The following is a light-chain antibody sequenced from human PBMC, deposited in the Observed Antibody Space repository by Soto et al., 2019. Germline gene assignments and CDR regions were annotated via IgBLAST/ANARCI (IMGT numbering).Light chain of an antibody. CDR3: QQYDSYST. CDR1: QSVSRL. Sequence: DIQMTQSPSTLSASVGDRVTITCRASQSVSRLLAWYQQKPGKAPKLLIYVASSLERGVPSRFSGSGSGTEFTLTISSLQPEDFATYSCQQYDSYSTFGAGTKVEIK. CDR2: VAS. V-gene: IGKV1-5*03. J-gene: IGKJ4*01.